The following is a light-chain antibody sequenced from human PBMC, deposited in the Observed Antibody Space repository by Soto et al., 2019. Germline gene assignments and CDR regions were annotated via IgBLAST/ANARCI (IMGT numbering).Light chain of an antibody. CDR1: QGIAPY. CDR3: QKYNSAPLT. CDR2: ATS. V-gene: IGKV1-27*01. J-gene: IGKJ4*01. Sequence: DVQMTQSPSSLSAFVGDRVTITCRASQGIAPYLAWFQQKAGQVPKLLIYATSTLQSGVPSRFSGSGSATDFTLTINSLQPEDVGTYYGQKYNSAPLTFGGGTKREI.